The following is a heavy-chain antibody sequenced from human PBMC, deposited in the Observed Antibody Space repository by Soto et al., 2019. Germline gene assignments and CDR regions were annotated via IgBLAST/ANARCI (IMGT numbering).Heavy chain of an antibody. CDR1: GFTFSSYA. D-gene: IGHD3-22*01. CDR2: ISGSGGST. CDR3: AKGPYYYDSSGYAEYFQH. J-gene: IGHJ1*01. Sequence: EVQLLESGGGLVQPGGSLRLSCAASGFTFSSYAMSWVRQAPGKGLEWVSAISGSGGSTYYADSVKGRFTISRDNSKNTLYLQMNSLRAEDTAVYYCAKGPYYYDSSGYAEYFQHWGQGTLVTVSS. V-gene: IGHV3-23*01.